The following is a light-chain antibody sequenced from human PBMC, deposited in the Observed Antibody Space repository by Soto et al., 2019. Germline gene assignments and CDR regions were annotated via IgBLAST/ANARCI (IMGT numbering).Light chain of an antibody. J-gene: IGKJ5*01. CDR3: QQRSNWPT. CDR2: DSS. CDR1: QSLSTNF. V-gene: IGKV3D-20*02. Sequence: EIVLTQYPGNLYLSGGARATLSCRASQSLSTNFLAWSTPKPGQPPSILIYDSSTRATGFPDRFSGSGSGTDFTLTICSLEPEEFAVDDCQQRSNWPTFGPGTRLEIK.